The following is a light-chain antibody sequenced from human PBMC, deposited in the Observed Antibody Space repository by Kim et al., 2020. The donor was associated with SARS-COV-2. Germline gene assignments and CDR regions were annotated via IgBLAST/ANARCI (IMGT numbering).Light chain of an antibody. CDR1: QSVSSSY. V-gene: IGKV3-20*01. Sequence: PGERATLSCRASQSVSSSYLAWYQQKPGQAPRLLIYGASSRATGIPDRFSGSGSGTDFTLTISRLEPEDFAVYYCQQYGSHLSGYTFGQGTKLEI. CDR2: GAS. J-gene: IGKJ2*01. CDR3: QQYGSHLSGYT.